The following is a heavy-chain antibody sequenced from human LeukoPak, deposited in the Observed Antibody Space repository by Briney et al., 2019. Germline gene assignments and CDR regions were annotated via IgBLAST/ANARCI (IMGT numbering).Heavy chain of an antibody. Sequence: GGSLRLSCAASGFTFSSYAMSWVRQAPGKGLEWVSVISGSGGSTYSADSVKGRFTISRDNSKNTLYLQMNSLRAEDTAVYYCARVGPYCRSTICYVDYWGQGTLVTVSS. CDR1: GFTFSSYA. J-gene: IGHJ4*02. D-gene: IGHD2-2*01. CDR3: ARVGPYCRSTICYVDY. V-gene: IGHV3-23*01. CDR2: ISGSGGST.